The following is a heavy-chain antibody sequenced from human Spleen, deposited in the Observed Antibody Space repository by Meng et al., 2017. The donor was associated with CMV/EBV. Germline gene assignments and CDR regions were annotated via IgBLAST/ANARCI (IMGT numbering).Heavy chain of an antibody. V-gene: IGHV3-21*01. D-gene: IGHD1-7*01. Sequence: GESLKISCAASGFTFSSYSMNWVRQAPGKGLEWVSSISSSSSYIYYADSVKGRFTISRDNAKNSLYLQMNSLRAEDTAVYYCARDQLELRGNFDYWGQGTLVTVSS. CDR2: ISSSSSYI. J-gene: IGHJ4*02. CDR3: ARDQLELRGNFDY. CDR1: GFTFSSYS.